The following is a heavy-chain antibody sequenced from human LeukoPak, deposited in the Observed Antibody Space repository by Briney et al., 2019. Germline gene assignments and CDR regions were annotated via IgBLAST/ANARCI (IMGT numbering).Heavy chain of an antibody. V-gene: IGHV3-23*01. D-gene: IGHD2-15*01. CDR1: GVTLSSYA. J-gene: IGHJ4*02. CDR3: AKQLGYCSDGSCYFPY. Sequence: LSGGSLRLSCTASGVTLSSYAMSWARQAPGKGLEWVSAISNNGGYTYYADSVQGRFTISRDNSKSTLCLQMNSLRAEDTAVYYCAKQLGYCSDGSCYFPYWGQGALVTVSS. CDR2: ISNNGGYT.